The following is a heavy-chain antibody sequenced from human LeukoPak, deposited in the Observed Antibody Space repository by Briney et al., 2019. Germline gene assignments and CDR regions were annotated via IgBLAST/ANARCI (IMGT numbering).Heavy chain of an antibody. Sequence: KPSETLSLTCTVSGGSISSSSYYWGWIHQPPGKGLEWIGSIYYSGSTYYNPSLKSRVTISVDTSKNQFSLKLSSVTAADAAVYYCAMTTVTTLDWFDPWGQGTLVTVSS. J-gene: IGHJ5*02. CDR3: AMTTVTTLDWFDP. CDR2: IYYSGST. V-gene: IGHV4-39*01. CDR1: GGSISSSSYY. D-gene: IGHD4-17*01.